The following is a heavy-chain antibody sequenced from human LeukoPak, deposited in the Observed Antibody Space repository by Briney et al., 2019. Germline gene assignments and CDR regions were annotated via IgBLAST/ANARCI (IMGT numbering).Heavy chain of an antibody. V-gene: IGHV5-51*01. CDR1: GYSFTSYW. D-gene: IGHD6-13*01. J-gene: IGHJ3*02. Sequence: GESLKISCKGSGYSFTSYWIGWVRQMPGKGLEWMGILYPGDSDTRYSPSFQGQVTISADKSISTAYLQWNSLKASGTAMYYCARRRLSSSWYRDAFDIWGQGTMVTVSS. CDR3: ARRRLSSSWYRDAFDI. CDR2: LYPGDSDT.